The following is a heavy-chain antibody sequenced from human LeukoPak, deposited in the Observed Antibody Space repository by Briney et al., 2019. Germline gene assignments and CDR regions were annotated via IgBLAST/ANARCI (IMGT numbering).Heavy chain of an antibody. Sequence: PGGSLRLSCAASGFTVSSNYMSWVRQAPGKGLEWVSVIYSGGIKYYADSVKGRFTISRDNSKNTLYLQMNSLRAEDTAVYYCARDGREEGSSWYSHFDYRGQGTLVTVSS. CDR1: GFTVSSNY. CDR2: IYSGGIK. CDR3: ARDGREEGSSWYSHFDY. D-gene: IGHD6-13*01. J-gene: IGHJ4*02. V-gene: IGHV3-66*01.